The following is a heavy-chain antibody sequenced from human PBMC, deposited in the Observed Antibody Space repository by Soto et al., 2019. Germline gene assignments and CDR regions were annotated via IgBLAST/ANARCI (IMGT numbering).Heavy chain of an antibody. Sequence: PSDPLSLTCTVSGGSISSGDYYWSWIRQPPGKGLEWIGYIYYSGSTYYNPSLKSRVTISVDTSKNQFSLKLSSVTAADTAVYYCARSLGYCTNGVCYRIWFDPWGQGTLVTVSS. J-gene: IGHJ5*02. CDR2: IYYSGST. V-gene: IGHV4-30-4*02. CDR3: ARSLGYCTNGVCYRIWFDP. CDR1: GGSISSGDYY. D-gene: IGHD2-8*01.